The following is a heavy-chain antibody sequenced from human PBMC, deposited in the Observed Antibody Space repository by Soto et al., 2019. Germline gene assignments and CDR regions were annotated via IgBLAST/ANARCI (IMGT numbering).Heavy chain of an antibody. CDR3: ARRYGASFDY. D-gene: IGHD4-17*01. CDR1: GGSSSSYY. V-gene: IGHV4-59*01. CDR2: IYYSGST. J-gene: IGHJ4*02. Sequence: SETLSLTCTVSGGSSSSYYSSWIRQPPGKGLEWIGYIYYSGSTNYNPSLKSRVTISVDTAKNQFSLKLSSVTAADTAVYYCARRYGASFDYWGQGTLVTVSS.